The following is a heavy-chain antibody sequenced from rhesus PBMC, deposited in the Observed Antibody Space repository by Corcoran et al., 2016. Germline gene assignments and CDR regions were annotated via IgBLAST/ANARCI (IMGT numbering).Heavy chain of an antibody. V-gene: IGHV4-147*01. D-gene: IGHD5-24*01. CDR1: GGSISSYW. CDR2: IYGGSGST. CDR3: AKDILLYSGYPL. J-gene: IGHJ4*01. Sequence: QVQLQESGPGVVKPSETLSLTCAVSGGSISSYWWGWFRQPPGKGLEWIGQIYGGSGSTSYNPSLKSRVTISSDTAKNQFSLKLSAVTAADTAVYYCAKDILLYSGYPLWGQGVLVTVSS.